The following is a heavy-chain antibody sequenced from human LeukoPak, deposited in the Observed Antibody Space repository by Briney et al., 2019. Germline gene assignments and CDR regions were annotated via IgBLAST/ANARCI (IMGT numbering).Heavy chain of an antibody. Sequence: ASVKVSCKASGGTFSSYAISWVRQAPGQGLEWMGGIIPIFGTANYAQKFQGRVTITADESTSTAYMELSSLRSEDTAVYYCARSTGRDFWSGYESLGNAFDIWGQGTMVTVSS. CDR1: GGTFSSYA. V-gene: IGHV1-69*13. CDR3: ARSTGRDFWSGYESLGNAFDI. D-gene: IGHD3-3*01. J-gene: IGHJ3*02. CDR2: IIPIFGTA.